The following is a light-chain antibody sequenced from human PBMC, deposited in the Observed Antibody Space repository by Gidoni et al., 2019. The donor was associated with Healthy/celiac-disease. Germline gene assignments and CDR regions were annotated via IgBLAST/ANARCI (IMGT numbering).Light chain of an antibody. J-gene: IGKJ4*01. CDR2: AAS. Sequence: DIQMTPSPSSLSASVGDRVTITCRASQSISSYLNWYQQKPGKAPKLLIYAASSLQSGVPSMFSGSGSGTDFTLTISSLQPEDFATYYCQQSYSTPPTFGGGTKVEIK. CDR3: QQSYSTPPT. V-gene: IGKV1-39*01. CDR1: QSISSY.